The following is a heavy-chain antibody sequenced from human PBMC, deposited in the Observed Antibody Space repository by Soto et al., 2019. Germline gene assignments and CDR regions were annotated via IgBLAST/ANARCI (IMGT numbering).Heavy chain of an antibody. CDR2: VNPSGYTS. CDR1: GYTFIDYY. CDR3: ARDLHGAFTTMVY. V-gene: IGHV1-46*01. J-gene: IGHJ4*02. Sequence: VQMLQSGAEVKKPGASVKVSCKASGYTFIDYYIHWVRQAPGQGLEWMGIVNPSGYTSTLAQKFQGRLTVTSDTSTSTVYMELGSLTSEDTAVYYCARDLHGAFTTMVYWGQGTLVTVSS. D-gene: IGHD5-18*01.